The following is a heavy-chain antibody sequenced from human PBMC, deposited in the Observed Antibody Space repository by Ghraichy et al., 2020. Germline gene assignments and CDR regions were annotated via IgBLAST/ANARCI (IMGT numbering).Heavy chain of an antibody. CDR1: GFTFSSYE. D-gene: IGHD2-21*01. CDR2: IGGRGSSI. CDR3: ARETANCGGDCYDY. V-gene: IGHV3-48*03. Sequence: LSLTCVGSGFTFSSYEMNWVRQAPGKGLEWLSYIGGRGSSIFYADSVKGRFTVSRDNARNSVYLQIDSLRAEDTAVYYCARETANCGGDCYDYWGQGTLVTVSS. J-gene: IGHJ4*02.